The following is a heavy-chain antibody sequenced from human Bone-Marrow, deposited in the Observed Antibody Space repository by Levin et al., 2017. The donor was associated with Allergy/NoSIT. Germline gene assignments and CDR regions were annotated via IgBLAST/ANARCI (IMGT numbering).Heavy chain of an antibody. CDR1: GYTFTGYY. V-gene: IGHV1-2*02. D-gene: IGHD6-13*01. CDR3: ARERYSSTSRGFDP. Sequence: ASVKVSCKASGYTFTGYYMHWVRQAPGQGLEWMGWINPNSGGTNYAQKFQGRVTMTRDTSISTAYMELSRLRSDDTAVYYCARERYSSTSRGFDPWGQGTLVTVSS. CDR2: INPNSGGT. J-gene: IGHJ5*02.